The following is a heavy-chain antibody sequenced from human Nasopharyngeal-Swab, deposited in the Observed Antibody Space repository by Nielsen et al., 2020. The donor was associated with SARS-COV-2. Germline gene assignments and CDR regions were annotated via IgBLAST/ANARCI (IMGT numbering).Heavy chain of an antibody. CDR2: IDWDDDK. CDR3: ARIRAGTVTTYYYYMDV. J-gene: IGHJ6*03. Sequence: WRRQGQGKGLEWLARIDWDDDKYYSTSLKTRLTISKDTSKNQVVLTMTNMDPVDTATYYCARIRAGTVTTYYYYMDVWGKGTTVTVSS. V-gene: IGHV2-70*11. D-gene: IGHD4-11*01.